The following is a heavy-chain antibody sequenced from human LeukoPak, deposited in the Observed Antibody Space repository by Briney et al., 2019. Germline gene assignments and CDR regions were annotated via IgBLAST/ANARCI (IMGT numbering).Heavy chain of an antibody. J-gene: IGHJ4*02. V-gene: IGHV4-39*01. D-gene: IGHD6-19*01. CDR1: GGSISSSSYY. CDR2: IYYSGST. Sequence: SETLSLTCTVSGGSISSSSYYWGWIRQPPGKGLEWIGSIYYSGSTYYNPSLKSRVTISVDTSKNQFSLKLSSVTAADTAVYYCARVAVAAREYFDYWGQGPLVTVSS. CDR3: ARVAVAAREYFDY.